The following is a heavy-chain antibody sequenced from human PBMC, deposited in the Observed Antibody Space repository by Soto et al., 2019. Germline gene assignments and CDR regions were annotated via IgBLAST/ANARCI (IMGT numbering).Heavy chain of an antibody. Sequence: ESGGGVVQPGRSLRLSCAASGFTFSSYAMHWVRQAPGKGLEWVAVISYDGSNKYYADSVKGRFTISRDNSKNTLYLQMNSLRAEDTAVYYCARTFAAYGGNFDYWGQGTLVTVSS. CDR3: ARTFAAYGGNFDY. CDR2: ISYDGSNK. D-gene: IGHD4-17*01. V-gene: IGHV3-30-3*01. J-gene: IGHJ4*02. CDR1: GFTFSSYA.